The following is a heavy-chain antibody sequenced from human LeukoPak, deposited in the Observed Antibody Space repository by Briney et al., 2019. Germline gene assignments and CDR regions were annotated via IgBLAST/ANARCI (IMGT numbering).Heavy chain of an antibody. D-gene: IGHD5-18*01. CDR2: IYYSGST. CDR1: GGSISSYY. V-gene: IGHV4-59*08. Sequence: SETLSLTCTVSGGSISSYYWSWIRQPPGKGLEWIGYIYYSGSTNYNPSLKSRVTISVDTSKNQFSLKLSSVTAADTAVYYCARGGYSYGYSYRFDYWGQGTLVTVSS. CDR3: ARGGYSYGYSYRFDY. J-gene: IGHJ4*02.